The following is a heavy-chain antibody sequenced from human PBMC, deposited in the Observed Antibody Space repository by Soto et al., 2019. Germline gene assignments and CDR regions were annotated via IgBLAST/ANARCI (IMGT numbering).Heavy chain of an antibody. V-gene: IGHV1-69*13. CDR1: GGTFSSYA. D-gene: IGHD3-22*01. CDR3: ESSPSVGYDSSGYYYDY. CDR2: IIPIFGTA. J-gene: IGHJ4*02. Sequence: SVKVSCKASGGTFSSYAINWVRQAPGQGLEWMGGIIPIFGTANYAQKFQGRVTITADESTSSAYMELSSLRSEDTAVYYCESSPSVGYDSSGYYYDYWGQGTLVTVSS.